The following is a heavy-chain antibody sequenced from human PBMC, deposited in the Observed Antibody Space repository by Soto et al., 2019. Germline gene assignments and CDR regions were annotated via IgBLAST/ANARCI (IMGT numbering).Heavy chain of an antibody. CDR3: ARGPSLNYGPDY. Sequence: QVQLVQSGAEVKKPGSSVKVSCKASGGTFSSYAISWVRQAPGQGLEWMGGIIPIFGTANYAQKFQGRVTITADESTSKAYMELSSLRAEHTAVYYSARGPSLNYGPDYWGQGTLVTVSS. CDR2: IIPIFGTA. J-gene: IGHJ4*02. CDR1: GGTFSSYA. D-gene: IGHD3-10*01. V-gene: IGHV1-69*01.